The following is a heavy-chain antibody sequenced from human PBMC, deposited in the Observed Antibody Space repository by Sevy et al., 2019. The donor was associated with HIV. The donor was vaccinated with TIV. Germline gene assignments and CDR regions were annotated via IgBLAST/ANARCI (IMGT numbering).Heavy chain of an antibody. V-gene: IGHV3-11*01. CDR3: ARGEYFGELGNCFDP. Sequence: GGSLRLSCAASGFTFSDYYMSWIRQAPGKGLEWVSYISGSATFIHYADSLQGRFTISRDNAKNSLYLQMNSLRAEDTAVYYCARGEYFGELGNCFDPWGQGTLVTVSS. CDR1: GFTFSDYY. J-gene: IGHJ5*02. D-gene: IGHD3-10*01. CDR2: ISGSATFI.